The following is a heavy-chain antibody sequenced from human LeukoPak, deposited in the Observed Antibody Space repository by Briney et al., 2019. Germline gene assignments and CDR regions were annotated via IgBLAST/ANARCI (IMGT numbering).Heavy chain of an antibody. CDR2: IYHSGST. Sequence: KPSETLSLTCTVSGYSISSGYYWGWIRQPPGKGLEWIGSIYHSGSTYYNPSLKSRVTISVDTSKNQFSLKLSSVTAADTAVYYCASHPYTTVTKGAFDIWGQGTMVTVSS. D-gene: IGHD4-17*01. V-gene: IGHV4-38-2*02. J-gene: IGHJ3*02. CDR3: ASHPYTTVTKGAFDI. CDR1: GYSISSGYY.